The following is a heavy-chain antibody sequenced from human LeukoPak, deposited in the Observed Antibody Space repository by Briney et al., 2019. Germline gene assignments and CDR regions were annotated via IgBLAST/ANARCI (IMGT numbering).Heavy chain of an antibody. CDR1: GGSISSSSYY. CDR3: ARGGPSRSSSWYPNFQH. CDR2: IYYSGST. D-gene: IGHD6-13*01. Sequence: SETLSLTCTVSGGSISSSSYYWGWIRQPPGKGLEWIGSIYYSGSTNYNPSLKSRVTISVDTSKNQFSLKLSSVTAADTAVYYCARGGPSRSSSWYPNFQHWGQGTLVTVSS. J-gene: IGHJ1*01. V-gene: IGHV4-39*07.